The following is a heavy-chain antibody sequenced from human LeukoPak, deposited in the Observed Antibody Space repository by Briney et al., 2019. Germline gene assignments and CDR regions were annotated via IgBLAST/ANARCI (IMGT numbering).Heavy chain of an antibody. Sequence: GRSRRLSCAASGFTFSSYAMHWVRQAPGKGLEWVAVISYDGSNKYYADSVKGRFTISRDNSKNTLYLQMNSLRAEDTAVYYCARDDLYSSGWSPPSYYYYGMDVWGQGTTVTVSS. D-gene: IGHD6-19*01. CDR3: ARDDLYSSGWSPPSYYYYGMDV. CDR1: GFTFSSYA. CDR2: ISYDGSNK. J-gene: IGHJ6*02. V-gene: IGHV3-30-3*01.